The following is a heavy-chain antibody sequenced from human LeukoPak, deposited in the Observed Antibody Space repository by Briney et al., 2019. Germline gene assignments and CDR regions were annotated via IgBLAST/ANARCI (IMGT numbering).Heavy chain of an antibody. Sequence: PSETLSLTCTVSGGSISNYYWSWIRQPPGKGLEWIGEINHSGSTNYNPSLKSRVTISVDTSKNQFSLKLSSVTAADTAVYYCARGRGITIFGVVIIQEVDYWGQGTLVTVSS. D-gene: IGHD3-3*01. J-gene: IGHJ4*02. V-gene: IGHV4-34*01. CDR1: GGSISNYY. CDR2: INHSGST. CDR3: ARGRGITIFGVVIIQEVDY.